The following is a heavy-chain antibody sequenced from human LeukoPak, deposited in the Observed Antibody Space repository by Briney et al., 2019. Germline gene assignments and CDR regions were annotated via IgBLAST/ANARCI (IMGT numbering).Heavy chain of an antibody. V-gene: IGHV4-30-2*01. CDR1: GGSIGSGGYS. Sequence: PSQTLSLTCAVSGGSIGSGGYSWSWIRQPPGKGLEWIGYIYHSGSTYYNPSLKSRVTISVDTSKNQFSLKLTSVTAADTAVYYCARGIATRDAFDIWGQGTMVTVSS. D-gene: IGHD6-13*01. J-gene: IGHJ3*02. CDR3: ARGIATRDAFDI. CDR2: IYHSGST.